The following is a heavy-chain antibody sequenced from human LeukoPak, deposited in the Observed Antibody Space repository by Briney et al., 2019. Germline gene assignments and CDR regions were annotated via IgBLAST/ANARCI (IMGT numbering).Heavy chain of an antibody. Sequence: GGSLRLSCAASGFTFDDYGMSWVRQAPGKGLEWVSAINWNGDSTGHADSVRGRFTISGDNVKNSLFLQMNSLRVEDTALYYCARCSRSSTDCYSAFDIWGQGTMVTVSS. CDR1: GFTFDDYG. V-gene: IGHV3-20*04. J-gene: IGHJ3*02. CDR3: ARCSRSSTDCYSAFDI. D-gene: IGHD2-2*02. CDR2: INWNGDST.